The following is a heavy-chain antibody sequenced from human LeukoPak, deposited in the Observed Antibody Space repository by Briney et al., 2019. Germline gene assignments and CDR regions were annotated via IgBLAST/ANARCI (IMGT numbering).Heavy chain of an antibody. CDR3: ASFEAVAGIRVVDY. CDR1: GGSFSDDS. D-gene: IGHD6-19*01. CDR2: ITHSGST. J-gene: IGHJ4*02. V-gene: IGHV4-34*01. Sequence: PSETLSLTYAVYGGSFSDDSWCWIRQPPGKGLEWAGEITHSGSTNYNPSLKSRVTISVDTSKNQFSLKLSSVTAADTAVYYCASFEAVAGIRVVDYWGQGTLVTVSS.